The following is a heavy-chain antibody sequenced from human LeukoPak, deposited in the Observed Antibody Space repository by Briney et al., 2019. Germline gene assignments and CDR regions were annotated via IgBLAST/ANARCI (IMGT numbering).Heavy chain of an antibody. CDR2: ISYDGSNK. CDR1: GFTFSSYA. Sequence: GGSLRLSCAASGFTFSSYAMHWVRQAPGKGLEWVAVISYDGSNKYYADSVKGRFTISRDNSKNTLYLQMNSLRAEDTAVYYCARDPGSYHLDYWGQGTLVTVSS. J-gene: IGHJ4*02. V-gene: IGHV3-30-3*01. D-gene: IGHD1-26*01. CDR3: ARDPGSYHLDY.